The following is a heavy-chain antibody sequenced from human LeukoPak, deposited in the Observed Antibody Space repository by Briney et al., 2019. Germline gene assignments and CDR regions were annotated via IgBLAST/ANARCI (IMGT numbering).Heavy chain of an antibody. D-gene: IGHD3-22*01. CDR2: IYYSGST. CDR3: ARYYYDSSGYYFDY. CDR1: GGSISSGGYY. V-gene: IGHV4-31*03. Sequence: SQTLSLTCTVSGGSISSGGYYWSWIRQHPGKGLEWIGYIYYSGSTYYNPSLKSRVTVSVDASKNQFSLKLSSVTAADTAVYYCARYYYDSSGYYFDYWGQGTLVTVSS. J-gene: IGHJ4*02.